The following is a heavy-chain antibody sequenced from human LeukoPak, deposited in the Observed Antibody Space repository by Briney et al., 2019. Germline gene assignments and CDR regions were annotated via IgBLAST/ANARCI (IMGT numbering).Heavy chain of an antibody. D-gene: IGHD4-17*01. CDR3: AIGDYEVRNVY. J-gene: IGHJ4*02. Sequence: SETLSLTCAVYGGSFSGYYWGWIRQPPGKGLEWIGEINHSGSTNYNPSLKSRVTISVDTSKNQFSLKLSSVTAADTAVYYCAIGDYEVRNVYWGQGTLVTVSS. CDR1: GGSFSGYY. CDR2: INHSGST. V-gene: IGHV4-34*01.